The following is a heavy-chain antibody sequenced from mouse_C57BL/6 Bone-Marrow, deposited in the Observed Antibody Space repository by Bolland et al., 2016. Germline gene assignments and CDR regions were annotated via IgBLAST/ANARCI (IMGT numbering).Heavy chain of an antibody. V-gene: IGHV1-66*01. Sequence: YNEKFKGKAKLTADTSSSTAYMQLSSLTSEDSAVYYCARGQDYSNSAWFAYWGQGTLV. D-gene: IGHD2-5*01. CDR3: ARGQDYSNSAWFAY. J-gene: IGHJ3*01.